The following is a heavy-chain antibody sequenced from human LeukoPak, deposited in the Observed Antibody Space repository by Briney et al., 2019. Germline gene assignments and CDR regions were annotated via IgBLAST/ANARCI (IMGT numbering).Heavy chain of an antibody. CDR3: ARAISRNFDWLHPLDY. CDR1: GYTFTSYD. Sequence: ASVKVSCKASGYTFTSYDINWVRQATGQGLEWMGWMNPNSGNTGYAQKFQGRVTMTRNTSISTAYMELSSLRSEDTAVYYCARAISRNFDWLHPLDYWGQGTLVTVSS. CDR2: MNPNSGNT. D-gene: IGHD3-9*01. J-gene: IGHJ4*02. V-gene: IGHV1-8*01.